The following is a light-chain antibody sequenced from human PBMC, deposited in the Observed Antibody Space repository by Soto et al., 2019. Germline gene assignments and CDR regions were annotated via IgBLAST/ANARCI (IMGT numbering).Light chain of an antibody. CDR1: QSVSSY. CDR3: QQYNNWPQT. Sequence: EIVLTQSPGTLSLSPGERATLSCRASQSVSSYLAWYQQKPGQAPRLLIYDASNRATGIPARFSGSGSGTEFTLTISSLQSEDFAVYFCQQYNNWPQTFGPGTKVDIK. J-gene: IGKJ1*01. CDR2: DAS. V-gene: IGKV3D-15*01.